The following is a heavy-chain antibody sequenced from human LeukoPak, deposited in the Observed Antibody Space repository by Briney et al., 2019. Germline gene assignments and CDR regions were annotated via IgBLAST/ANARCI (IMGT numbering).Heavy chain of an antibody. CDR2: ISAYNGNT. D-gene: IGHD2-8*02. Sequence: ASVKVSCKASGYTFTIYGISWVRQAPGQGLEWMGWISAYNGNTNYAQKLQGRVTMTTDTSTSTAYMELRSLRSDDTAVYYCARDPLGGVRDDAFDIWGQGTMVTVSS. CDR1: GYTFTIYG. V-gene: IGHV1-18*01. CDR3: ARDPLGGVRDDAFDI. J-gene: IGHJ3*02.